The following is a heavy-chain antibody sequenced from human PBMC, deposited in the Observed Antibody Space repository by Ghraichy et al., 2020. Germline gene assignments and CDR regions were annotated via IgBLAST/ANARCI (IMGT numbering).Heavy chain of an antibody. CDR1: VGSISSNDYY. D-gene: IGHD3-10*01. V-gene: IGHV4-39*01. Sequence: SETLSLTCTVTVGSISSNDYYWGWIRQPPGKGLEWLGTISFSGTTYYNPTLKSRVTLSVDTSKNQFSLKLISVIAADTAVYFCARRNRGFDYWGQGALVTVSS. CDR2: ISFSGTT. CDR3: ARRNRGFDY. J-gene: IGHJ4*02.